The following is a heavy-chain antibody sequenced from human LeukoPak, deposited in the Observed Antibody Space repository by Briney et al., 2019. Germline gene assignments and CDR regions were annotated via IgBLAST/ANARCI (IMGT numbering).Heavy chain of an antibody. J-gene: IGHJ5*02. D-gene: IGHD2-15*01. CDR3: AKDRGGYCSGGSCSQTYNWFDP. CDR1: GFTFTSYA. CDR2: ISVSGHST. V-gene: IGHV3-23*01. Sequence: GGSLRLSCAASGFTFTSYAMTWVRQAPGKGLDWVSTISVSGHSTYYADSVRGRFTISRDNSKNTLSLQMNSLRAEDTAVYYCAKDRGGYCSGGSCSQTYNWFDPWGQGTLVTVSS.